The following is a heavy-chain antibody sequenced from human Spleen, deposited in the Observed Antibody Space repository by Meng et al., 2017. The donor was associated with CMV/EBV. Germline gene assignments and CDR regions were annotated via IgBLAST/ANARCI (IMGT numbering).Heavy chain of an antibody. V-gene: IGHV3-11*04. CDR3: AGDSYSYTY. CDR1: GVTFSGHY. J-gene: IGHJ4*02. CDR2: INTGASKI. D-gene: IGHD5-18*01. Sequence: LRVSCAACGVTFSGHYMTWIRQAAGKCLGWVSTINTGASKIYDASSVKRRFTISKDNAKNALYLHMNSLRVEYTAVYYCAGDSYSYTYWGQGSLVTVSS.